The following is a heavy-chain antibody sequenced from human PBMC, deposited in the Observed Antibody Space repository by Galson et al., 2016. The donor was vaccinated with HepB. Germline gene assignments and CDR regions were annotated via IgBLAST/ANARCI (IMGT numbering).Heavy chain of an antibody. Sequence: LRLSCAASGFVFSNFGLSWVRQAPGKGLEWVASISTRRTTYYSDSVRGRFTISRDNSNNTLYLQMNGLRAEDTAVYYCAKERLVRRIFDHWGQGTLLTVSS. V-gene: IGHV3-23*01. J-gene: IGHJ4*02. CDR2: ISTRRTT. D-gene: IGHD1-1*01. CDR1: GFVFSNFG. CDR3: AKERLVRRIFDH.